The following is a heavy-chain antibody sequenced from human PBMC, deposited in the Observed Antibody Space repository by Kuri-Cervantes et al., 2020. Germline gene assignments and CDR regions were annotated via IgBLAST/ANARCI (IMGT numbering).Heavy chain of an antibody. CDR3: ARAWRSRNAFDI. D-gene: IGHD5-24*01. CDR1: GVTLSDYY. CDR2: ISGSGSPI. Sequence: GGSLRLYCAASGVTLSDYYMSWIRQAPGTELVWVSYISGSGSPIYYADSLKGRFTISRDSAKNSLYLQMNSLRAEDTAVYYCARAWRSRNAFDIWGQGTMVTVSS. J-gene: IGHJ3*02. V-gene: IGHV3-11*04.